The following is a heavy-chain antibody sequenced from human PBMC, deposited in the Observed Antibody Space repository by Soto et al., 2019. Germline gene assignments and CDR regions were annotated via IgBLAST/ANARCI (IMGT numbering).Heavy chain of an antibody. Sequence: LKISCKGSGYSFSSYWIVWVRHMPGKGLEWMGIIYPDDSDTRYSPSFQGQVSISVDKSISTAYLQWSSLKASDTAKYYCARRPRAVAGEDYHYAMDVWGQGTTVTVSS. J-gene: IGHJ6*02. V-gene: IGHV5-51*01. D-gene: IGHD6-19*01. CDR2: IYPDDSDT. CDR3: ARRPRAVAGEDYHYAMDV. CDR1: GYSFSSYW.